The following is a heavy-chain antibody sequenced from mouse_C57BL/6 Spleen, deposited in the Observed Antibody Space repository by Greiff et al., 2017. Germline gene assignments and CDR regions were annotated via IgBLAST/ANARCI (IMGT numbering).Heavy chain of an antibody. J-gene: IGHJ2*01. D-gene: IGHD1-1*01. CDR1: GYTFTNYW. Sequence: QVQLKESGAELVRPGTSVKMSCKASGYTFTNYWIGWAKQRPGHGLEWIGDIYPGGGYTNYNEKFKGKATLTADKSSSTAYMQFSSLTSEDSAIYYCARYYGGNGHDMDYWGQGTTLTVSS. CDR3: ARYYGGNGHDMDY. V-gene: IGHV1-63*01. CDR2: IYPGGGYT.